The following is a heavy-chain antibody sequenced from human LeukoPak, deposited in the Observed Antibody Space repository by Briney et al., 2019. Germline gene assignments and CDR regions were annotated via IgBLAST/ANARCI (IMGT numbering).Heavy chain of an antibody. CDR1: GFTFSSYN. J-gene: IGHJ4*02. D-gene: IGHD7-27*01. V-gene: IGHV3-48*01. CDR3: AKDLNWGGR. CDR2: ISSSSSTI. Sequence: PGGSLRLSCAGSGFTFSSYNMNWVRQAPGKGLEWVSYISSSSSTINYADSVKGRFTISRDNSKNTLYLQMNSLRAEDTAVYYCAKDLNWGGRWGQGTLVTVSS.